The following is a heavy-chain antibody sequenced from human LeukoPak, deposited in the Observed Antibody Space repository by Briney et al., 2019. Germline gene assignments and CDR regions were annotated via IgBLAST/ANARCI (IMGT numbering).Heavy chain of an antibody. D-gene: IGHD6-6*01. CDR1: GFTFSSYE. Sequence: GGSLRLSCAASGFTFSSYEMNWVSQAPGKGLEWVSYISSSGSTIYYADSGKGRFTISRDNAKNSLYLQMNSLRVEDTAVYYCARVTLYSSSSSDYWGQGTLVTVSS. J-gene: IGHJ4*02. V-gene: IGHV3-48*03. CDR3: ARVTLYSSSSSDY. CDR2: ISSSGSTI.